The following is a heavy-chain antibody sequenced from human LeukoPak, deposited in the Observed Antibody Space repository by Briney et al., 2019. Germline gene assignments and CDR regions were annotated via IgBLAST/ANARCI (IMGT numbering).Heavy chain of an antibody. V-gene: IGHV4-34*01. D-gene: IGHD6-13*01. CDR1: GGSFSGYY. CDR2: INHSGST. Sequence: PSETLSLTCAVYGGSFSGYYWSWIRQPPGKGLEWIGEINHSGSTNYNPSLKSRVTISVDTSKNQFSLKLSSVTAADTAVYYCARGSWSSWYDYFDYWGQGTLVTVSS. CDR3: ARGSWSSWYDYFDY. J-gene: IGHJ4*02.